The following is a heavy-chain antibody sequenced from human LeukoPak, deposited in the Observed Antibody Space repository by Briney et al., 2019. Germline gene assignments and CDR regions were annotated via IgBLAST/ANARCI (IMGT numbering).Heavy chain of an antibody. Sequence: PGGSLRLSCAASGFTFSSYVMSWVRQAPGKGLEWVSAISGSGGSTYYADSVKGRFTISRDNSKNTLYLQMNSLRAEDTAVYYCAKDLTVTEDWYFYLWCRGTLVTASS. CDR1: GFTFSSYV. D-gene: IGHD4-17*01. V-gene: IGHV3-23*01. CDR3: AKDLTVTEDWYFYL. J-gene: IGHJ2*01. CDR2: ISGSGGST.